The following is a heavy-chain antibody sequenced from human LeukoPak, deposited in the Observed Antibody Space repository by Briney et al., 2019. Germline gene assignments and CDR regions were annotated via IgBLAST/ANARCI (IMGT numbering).Heavy chain of an antibody. V-gene: IGHV3-23*01. CDR1: GFTFSGYA. J-gene: IGHJ4*02. CDR2: ISGSGGST. D-gene: IGHD3-22*01. Sequence: GGSLRLSCAASGFTFSGYAMSWVRQAPGKGLEWVSAISGSGGSTYYADSVKGRFTISRDNSKNTLYLQMNSLRAEDTAVYYCAKINSGYYYSDYWGQGTLVTVSS. CDR3: AKINSGYYYSDY.